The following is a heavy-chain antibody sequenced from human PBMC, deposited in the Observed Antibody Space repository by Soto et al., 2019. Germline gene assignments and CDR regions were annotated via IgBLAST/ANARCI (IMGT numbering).Heavy chain of an antibody. Sequence: SETLSLTGTVSVGSVSSYYWSWIRRPPEKGLEWIGHIDYSGSTKYNPFFKSRVTISVDASKNHVSLKLRSVTAADTAVYYCARDYYYDSRGYPGAYYYGLDVWGQGTKVTVSS. CDR1: VGSVSSYY. V-gene: IGHV4-59*02. J-gene: IGHJ6*02. CDR2: IDYSGST. D-gene: IGHD3-22*01. CDR3: ARDYYYDSRGYPGAYYYGLDV.